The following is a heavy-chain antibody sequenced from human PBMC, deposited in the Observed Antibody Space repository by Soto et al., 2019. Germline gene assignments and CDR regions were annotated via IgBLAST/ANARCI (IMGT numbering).Heavy chain of an antibody. CDR2: ISGSGGTT. D-gene: IGHD6-19*01. V-gene: IGHV3-23*01. CDR3: AKTANGWFSAFEI. Sequence: EVQLLESGGGLVQPGGSLRLSCAASGFTFSSYAMSWVRQAPGKGLEWVSAISGSGGTTYYADSVKGRFTFSRDNSNNTRYLQMNSLRAEDPAVYYCAKTANGWFSAFEIGGQGTMVTVSS. CDR1: GFTFSSYA. J-gene: IGHJ3*02.